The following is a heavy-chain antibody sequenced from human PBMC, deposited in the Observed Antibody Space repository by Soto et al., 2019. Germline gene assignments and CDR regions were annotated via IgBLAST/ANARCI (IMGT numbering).Heavy chain of an antibody. CDR1: GFSLTNRGVG. CDR3: ARLVSYSAWGVGWFDS. J-gene: IGHJ5*01. D-gene: IGHD2-15*01. V-gene: IGHV2-5*02. Sequence: QITLKESGPTLVEPTQTLTLTCSFSGFSLTNRGVGVGWFRQAPGKALEGLGIIYWDSDRRYKPSLKTRLTITKDTYKNQVDLSMTHLEPVDKGTYYCARLVSYSAWGVGWFDSWGQGTPVTVS. CDR2: IYWDSDR.